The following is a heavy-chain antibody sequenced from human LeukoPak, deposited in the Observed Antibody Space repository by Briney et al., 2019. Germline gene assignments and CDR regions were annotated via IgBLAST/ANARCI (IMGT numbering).Heavy chain of an antibody. CDR1: GGSISSSSYY. V-gene: IGHV4-39*01. J-gene: IGHJ4*02. CDR2: IYYSGST. CDR3: ARRAAGTFDY. Sequence: PSETLSLTCTVSGGSISSSSYYWGWIRQPPGKGLEWTGSIYYSGSTYYNPSLKSRVSISVDTSKNQFSLNLSSVTAADTAVYYCARRAAGTFDYWGQGTLVTVSS. D-gene: IGHD6-13*01.